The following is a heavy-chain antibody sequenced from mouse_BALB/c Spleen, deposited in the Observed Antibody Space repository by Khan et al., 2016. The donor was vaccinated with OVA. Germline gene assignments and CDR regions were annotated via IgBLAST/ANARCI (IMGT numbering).Heavy chain of an antibody. V-gene: IGHV2-9-2*01. J-gene: IGHJ4*01. Sequence: QVQLKESGPGLVAPSQSLSITCTVSGFSLTSYDISWIRQPPGKGLEWLGGIWSGGDTNYNSAFMSRLSISKDNSKSQVFLKMNSLQTDDTAIYYCVRSGYGTYYYTMDYWGQGTSVTVSS. CDR1: GFSLTSYD. CDR3: VRSGYGTYYYTMDY. CDR2: IWSGGDT. D-gene: IGHD3-1*01.